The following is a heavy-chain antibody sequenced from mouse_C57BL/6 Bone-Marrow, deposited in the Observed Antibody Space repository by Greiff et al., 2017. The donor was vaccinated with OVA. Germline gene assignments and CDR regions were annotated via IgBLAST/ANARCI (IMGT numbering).Heavy chain of an antibody. CDR3: TRGYDEFAY. J-gene: IGHJ3*01. CDR1: GFTFSDAW. D-gene: IGHD2-2*01. V-gene: IGHV6-6*01. Sequence: EVQGVESGGGLVQPGGSMKLSCAASGFTFSDAWMDWVRQSHEKGLEWVAEISNKDNNHETYYAESVKGRFTISRDDSKIGVNLQMNSLRAEDTGFYYCTRGYDEFAYWGQGTLVTVSA. CDR2: ISNKDNNHET.